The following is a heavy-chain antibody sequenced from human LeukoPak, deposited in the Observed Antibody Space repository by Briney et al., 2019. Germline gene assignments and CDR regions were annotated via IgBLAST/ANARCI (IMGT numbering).Heavy chain of an antibody. CDR3: ARRTWIQLWLFDY. V-gene: IGHV3-7*01. Sequence: GASLRLSCAASGFTFSNYWMSWVRQAPGKGLEWVANIKQDGSEKYYVDSVKGRFTISRDNAKNSLYLQMNSLRAEDTAVYYCARRTWIQLWLFDYWGQGTLVTVSS. J-gene: IGHJ4*02. CDR1: GFTFSNYW. D-gene: IGHD5-18*01. CDR2: IKQDGSEK.